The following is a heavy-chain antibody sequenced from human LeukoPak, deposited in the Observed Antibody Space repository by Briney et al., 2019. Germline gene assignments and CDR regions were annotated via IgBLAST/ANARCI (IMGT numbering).Heavy chain of an antibody. CDR3: TTDFSYYYGSGSYYTPTSYYYYYMDV. V-gene: IGHV3-15*01. Sequence: GGSLRLSCAASGFTFSSYSMNWVRQAPGKGLEWVGRIKSKTDGGTTDYAAPVKGRFTISRDDSKNTLYLQMNSLKTEDTAVYYCTTDFSYYYGSGSYYTPTSYYYYYMDVWGKGTTVTVSS. D-gene: IGHD3-10*01. J-gene: IGHJ6*03. CDR1: GFTFSSYS. CDR2: IKSKTDGGTT.